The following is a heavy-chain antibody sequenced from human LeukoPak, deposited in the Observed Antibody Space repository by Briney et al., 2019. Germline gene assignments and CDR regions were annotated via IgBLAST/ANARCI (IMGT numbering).Heavy chain of an antibody. CDR1: GYTFTSYG. CDR2: ISAYNGNT. CDR3: ARDITMVRGVIITGWFDP. J-gene: IGHJ5*02. V-gene: IGHV1-18*01. D-gene: IGHD3-10*01. Sequence: ASVKVSCKASGYTFTSYGISWVRQAPGQGLEWMGWISAYNGNTNYAQKLQGRVTMTTDTSTSTAYMELRSLRSDDTAVYHCARDITMVRGVIITGWFDPWGQGTLVTVSS.